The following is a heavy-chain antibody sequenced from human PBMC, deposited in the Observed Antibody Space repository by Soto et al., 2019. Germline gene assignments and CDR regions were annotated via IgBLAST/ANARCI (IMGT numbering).Heavy chain of an antibody. J-gene: IGHJ4*02. D-gene: IGHD3-22*01. Sequence: QVQLVESGGGVVQPGRSLRLSCAASGFTFSSYGMHWVRQAPGKGLEWVAVISYDGSNKYYADSVKGRFTISRDNSKNTLYLQMNSLRSEDTAVYYCEKAAIPAYDSSGYYDYWGQGTLVTVSS. CDR1: GFTFSSYG. V-gene: IGHV3-30*18. CDR3: EKAAIPAYDSSGYYDY. CDR2: ISYDGSNK.